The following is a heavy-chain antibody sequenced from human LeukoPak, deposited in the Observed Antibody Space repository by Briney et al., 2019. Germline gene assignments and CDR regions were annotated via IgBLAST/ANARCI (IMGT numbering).Heavy chain of an antibody. D-gene: IGHD1-26*01. V-gene: IGHV1-18*01. CDR1: GYTSTSSY. CDR3: ARGGTYYPCIDY. CDR2: ISAYNGRK. Sequence: SVNPSCKASGYTSTSSYINCVRQAPGQRLEWMGWISAYNGRKNYAQKFQGRVTMTTDSSTTAYMDLTSLTSDDAAVYYCARGGTYYPCIDYWGQGTLVTVSS. J-gene: IGHJ4*02.